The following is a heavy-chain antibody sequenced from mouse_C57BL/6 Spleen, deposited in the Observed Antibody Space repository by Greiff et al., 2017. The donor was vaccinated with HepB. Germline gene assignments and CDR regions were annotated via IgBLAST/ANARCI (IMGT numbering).Heavy chain of an antibody. D-gene: IGHD1-1*01. J-gene: IGHJ4*01. CDR2: FYPGSGSI. V-gene: IGHV1-62-2*01. CDR1: GYTFTEYT. CDR3: ARHERPTVVAGDFYYYAMDY. Sequence: QVQLQQSGAELVKPGASVKLSCKASGYTFTEYTIHWVKQRSGQGLEWIGWFYPGSGSIKYNEKFKDKATLTADKSSSTVYMELSRLTSEDSAVYFCARHERPTVVAGDFYYYAMDYWGQGTSVTVSS.